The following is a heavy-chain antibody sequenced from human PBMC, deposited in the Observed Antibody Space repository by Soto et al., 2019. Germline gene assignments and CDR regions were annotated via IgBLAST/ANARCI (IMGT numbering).Heavy chain of an antibody. J-gene: IGHJ4*02. V-gene: IGHV1-46*01. Sequence: ASVKVSCKASGYTSTSYYMHWVRQAPGQGLEWMGIINPSGGSTSYAQKFQGRVTMTRDTSTSTVYMELSSLRSEDTAVYYCARGLSVSRKDYYFDYWGQGTLVTVSS. CDR2: INPSGGST. CDR1: GYTSTSYY. CDR3: ARGLSVSRKDYYFDY. D-gene: IGHD6-13*01.